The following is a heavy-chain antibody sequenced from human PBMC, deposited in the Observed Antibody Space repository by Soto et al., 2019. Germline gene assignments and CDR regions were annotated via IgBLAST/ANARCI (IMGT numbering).Heavy chain of an antibody. D-gene: IGHD2-15*01. CDR1: GFTSSSYA. CDR3: AREMVAPENYYYGMDV. V-gene: IGHV3-23*01. J-gene: IGHJ6*02. Sequence: GGSLRLSCAASGFTSSSYAMSWVRQAPGKGLEWVSAISGSGGSTHYADSVKGRFTISRDNAKNSLYLQMNSLRPEDTAIYYCAREMVAPENYYYGMDVWGQGTTVTVSS. CDR2: ISGSGGST.